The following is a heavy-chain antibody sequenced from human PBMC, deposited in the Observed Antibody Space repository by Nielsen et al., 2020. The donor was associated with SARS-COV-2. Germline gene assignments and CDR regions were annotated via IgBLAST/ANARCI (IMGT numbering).Heavy chain of an antibody. CDR1: GGSFSGYY. Sequence: SETLSLTCAVYGGSFSGYYWSWIRQPPGKGLEWIGEINHSGSTNYNPSLKSRVTISVDTSKNQFSLKLSSVTAADTAVYYCARGPAAVKNWFEPGGQGKMVTVSS. CDR3: ARGPAAVKNWFEP. CDR2: INHSGST. V-gene: IGHV4-34*01. J-gene: IGHJ5*02. D-gene: IGHD6-25*01.